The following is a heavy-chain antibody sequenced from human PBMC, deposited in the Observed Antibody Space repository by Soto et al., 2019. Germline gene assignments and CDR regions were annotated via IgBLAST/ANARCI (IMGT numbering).Heavy chain of an antibody. CDR1: GFTFSSYW. J-gene: IGHJ6*02. CDR3: ARDRSSGWYDYYYGMDV. D-gene: IGHD6-19*01. V-gene: IGHV3-74*01. Sequence: LRLSCAASGFTFSSYWMHWVRQAPGKGLVWVSRINSDGSRTTYADSVKGRFTISRDNAKNTLYLQMNSLRAEDTAVYYCARDRSSGWYDYYYGMDVWGQGTTVTVSS. CDR2: INSDGSRT.